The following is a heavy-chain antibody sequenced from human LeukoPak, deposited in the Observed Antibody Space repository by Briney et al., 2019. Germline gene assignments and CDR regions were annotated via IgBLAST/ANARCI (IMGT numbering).Heavy chain of an antibody. CDR1: GGSISSGGYY. CDR3: ARAALQLWAYFDY. J-gene: IGHJ4*02. V-gene: IGHV4-61*02. Sequence: SETLSLTCTVSGGSISSGGYYWSWIRQPAGKGLEWIGRIYTSGSTNYNPSLKSRVTIPVDTSKNQFSLKLTSVTAADTAVYYCARAALQLWAYFDYWGQGTLVTVSS. D-gene: IGHD5-18*01. CDR2: IYTSGST.